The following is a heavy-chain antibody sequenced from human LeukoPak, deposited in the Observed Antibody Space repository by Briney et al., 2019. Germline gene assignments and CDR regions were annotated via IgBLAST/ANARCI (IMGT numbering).Heavy chain of an antibody. J-gene: IGHJ4*02. Sequence: ASVKVSCKASGGTFSSYAISWVRQAPGQGLEWMGGIIPIFGTANYAQKFQERVTITRDMSTSTAYMELSSLRSEDTAVYYCALSGSGGTAFDYWGQGTLVTVSS. D-gene: IGHD2-15*01. CDR2: IIPIFGTA. CDR3: ALSGSGGTAFDY. CDR1: GGTFSSYA. V-gene: IGHV1-69*05.